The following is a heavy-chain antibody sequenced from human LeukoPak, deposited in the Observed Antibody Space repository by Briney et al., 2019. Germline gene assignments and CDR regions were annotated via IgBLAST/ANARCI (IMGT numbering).Heavy chain of an antibody. CDR2: MNPNSGNT. CDR1: GYTSTSYD. CDR3: ARVTGHLWFGELSGPFDY. J-gene: IGHJ4*02. D-gene: IGHD3-10*01. V-gene: IGHV1-8*01. Sequence: GASVKVSCKASGYTSTSYDINWVRQATGQGLEWMGWMNPNSGNTGYAQKFQGRVTMTRNTSISTAYMELSSLRSEDTAVYYCARVTGHLWFGELSGPFDYWGQGTLVTVSS.